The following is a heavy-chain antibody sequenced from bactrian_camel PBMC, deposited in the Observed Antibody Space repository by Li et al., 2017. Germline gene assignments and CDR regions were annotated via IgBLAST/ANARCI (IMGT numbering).Heavy chain of an antibody. V-gene: IGHV3S55*01. D-gene: IGHD2*01. CDR2: IWRESGRT. Sequence: QVQLVESGGGSVQTGGSLRLSCLASGLPYGRCEMAWYRQAPGEEREGVAAIWRESGRTSYADSVKGRFTISEDYAQNTLYLQLNSLKPEDTAMYFCAPVVSNYWGQGTQVTVS. J-gene: IGHJ4*01. CDR1: GLPYGRCE. CDR3: APVVSNY.